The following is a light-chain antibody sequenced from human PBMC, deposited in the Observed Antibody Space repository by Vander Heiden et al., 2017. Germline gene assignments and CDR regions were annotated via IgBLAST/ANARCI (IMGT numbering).Light chain of an antibody. CDR1: GSVVGGYNY. V-gene: IGLV2-14*03. CDR2: DVS. Sequence: QSALTQPASVSGSPGQSITISCTGTGSVVGGYNYVSWYQHHPGKAPKLIIYDVSNRPSGVSNRFSGSKSGNTASLTISGLQAEDEADYHCSSYRSSSTWVFGGGTKLTVL. J-gene: IGLJ3*02. CDR3: SSYRSSSTWV.